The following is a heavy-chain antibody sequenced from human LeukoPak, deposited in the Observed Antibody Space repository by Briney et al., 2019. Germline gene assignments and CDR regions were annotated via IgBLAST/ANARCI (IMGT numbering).Heavy chain of an antibody. CDR3: ASARDYYDSSGYWGYYYGMDV. CDR2: IYHSGST. Sequence: PSETLSLTCTVSGGSVSSGGYHWRWIRQPPGKGVGWIGYIYHSGSTYYNPSLKSRVTISVDRSKNQFSLKLSSVTAADTAVYYCASARDYYDSSGYWGYYYGMDVWGQGTTVTVSS. V-gene: IGHV4-30-2*01. CDR1: GGSVSSGGYH. D-gene: IGHD3-22*01. J-gene: IGHJ6*02.